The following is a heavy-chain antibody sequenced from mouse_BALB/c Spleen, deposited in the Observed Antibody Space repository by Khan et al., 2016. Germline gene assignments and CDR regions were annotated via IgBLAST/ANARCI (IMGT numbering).Heavy chain of an antibody. Sequence: VQLQQSGPELVKPVASVKMSCKASGYTFTNYVMHWVKQKPGQGPEWIGSINPYNAGTKYNDKFKGQATLNSDRSSSTAYSERSSLTSEDSAVYYCARGYYGDDFDYWGQGTTLTVSS. CDR2: INPYNAGT. D-gene: IGHD2-13*01. CDR3: ARGYYGDDFDY. CDR1: GYTFTNYV. V-gene: IGHV1S136*01. J-gene: IGHJ2*01.